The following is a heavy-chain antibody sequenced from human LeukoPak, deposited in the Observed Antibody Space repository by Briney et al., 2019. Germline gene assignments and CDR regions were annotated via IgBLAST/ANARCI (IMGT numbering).Heavy chain of an antibody. V-gene: IGHV3-21*01. CDR1: GFSFSIYS. CDR2: ISSSSSYI. CDR3: ARGDCLGYCTNGVCYPTDY. Sequence: PGGSLTLSCAASGFSFSIYSMNWVRQAPGKGLEWGSSISSSSSYIYYADSVKGRFTISRDNAKNSLYLQMNSLRAEDTAVYYCARGDCLGYCTNGVCYPTDYWGQGTLVTVSS. J-gene: IGHJ4*02. D-gene: IGHD2-8*01.